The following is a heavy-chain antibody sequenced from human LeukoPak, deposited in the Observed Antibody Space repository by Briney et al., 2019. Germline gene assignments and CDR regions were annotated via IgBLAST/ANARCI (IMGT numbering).Heavy chain of an antibody. J-gene: IGHJ3*02. V-gene: IGHV3-30*02. CDR3: ARESNLAAFDI. CDR1: GFIFSTYG. Sequence: GGSLRLSCAASGFIFSTYGMHWVRQAPGKGLEWVAFIQFDGSDKYYADSVKGRFTISRDNSKNTLYLQMNSLRAEDTAVYYCARESNLAAFDIWGQGTMVTVSS. CDR2: IQFDGSDK.